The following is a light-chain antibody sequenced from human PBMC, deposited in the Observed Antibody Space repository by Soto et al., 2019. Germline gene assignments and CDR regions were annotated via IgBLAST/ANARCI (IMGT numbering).Light chain of an antibody. J-gene: IGKJ5*01. CDR3: QQYNNWPPIT. CDR2: DAS. Sequence: TQMTHSPSTLSASVGDRVTIHYRASHRISSWLAWYQQKPGKAPKLLIYDASNLESGVPSRFSGGGSGTEFSLTISSLQSEDFAVYYCQQYNNWPPITFGQGTRLEI. V-gene: IGKV1-5*01. CDR1: HRISSW.